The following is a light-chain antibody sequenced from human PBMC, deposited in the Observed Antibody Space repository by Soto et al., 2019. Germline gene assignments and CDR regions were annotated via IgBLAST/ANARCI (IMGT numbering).Light chain of an antibody. CDR2: AAS. CDR1: QSVSNN. J-gene: IGKJ2*01. V-gene: IGKV3D-15*01. CDR3: QQCNNWPYT. Sequence: EIVMTQSPGTLSVSPGERATLSCRASQSVSNNLAWYQQKPGQAPRLLIYAASTRATGIPARFSGSGSGTEFTLTISSLRSEDFAVYYCQQCNNWPYTFGQGTKLDIE.